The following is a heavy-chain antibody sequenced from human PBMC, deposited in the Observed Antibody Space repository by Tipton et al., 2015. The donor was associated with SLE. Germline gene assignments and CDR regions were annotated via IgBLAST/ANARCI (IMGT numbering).Heavy chain of an antibody. V-gene: IGHV1-69*01. CDR1: GGTFSSYA. CDR2: IIPMFGAT. Sequence: QSGPEVKKPGSSVKVSCKASGGTFSSYAISWVRQAPGQGLEWMGGIIPMFGATNYAQKFQGRVTITADESTSIAYMDLRSLRSDDTAVYYCAKSRTSISNWFDPWGQGTLVTVSS. CDR3: AKSRTSISNWFDP. D-gene: IGHD1-1*01. J-gene: IGHJ5*02.